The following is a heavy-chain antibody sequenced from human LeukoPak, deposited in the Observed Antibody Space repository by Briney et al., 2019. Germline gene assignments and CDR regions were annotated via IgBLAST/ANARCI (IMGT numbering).Heavy chain of an antibody. CDR1: GGSISSYY. D-gene: IGHD1-26*01. Sequence: SETLSLTCTVSGGSISSYYWSWIRQPPGKGLEWIGYIYYNGSTNYNPSLKSRVTISVDKSKNQFSLKLSSVTAADTAVYYCARSSVGATLKRAFDIWGQGTMVTVSS. V-gene: IGHV4-59*12. CDR2: IYYNGST. J-gene: IGHJ3*02. CDR3: ARSSVGATLKRAFDI.